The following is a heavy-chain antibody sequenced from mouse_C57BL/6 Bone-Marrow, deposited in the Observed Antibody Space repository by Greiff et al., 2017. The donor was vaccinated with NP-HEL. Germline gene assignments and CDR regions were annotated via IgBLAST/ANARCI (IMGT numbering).Heavy chain of an antibody. CDR1: GYTFTSYW. V-gene: IGHV1-55*01. CDR2: IYPGSGST. Sequence: VQLQQPGAELVKPGASVKMSCKASGYTFTSYWITWVKQRPGQGLEWIGDIYPGSGSTNYNEKFKSKATLTVDTSSSTAYMQLSSLTSEDSAVYYCARKSPITTVGGDYFDYWGQGTTLTVSS. CDR3: ARKSPITTVGGDYFDY. J-gene: IGHJ2*01. D-gene: IGHD1-1*01.